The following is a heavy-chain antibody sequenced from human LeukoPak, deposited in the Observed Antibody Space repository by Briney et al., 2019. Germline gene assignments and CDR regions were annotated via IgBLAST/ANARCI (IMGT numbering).Heavy chain of an antibody. CDR3: ARETWEVMIVGSFDP. J-gene: IGHJ5*02. Sequence: ASVKVSCKASGYTFTGYYMHWVRQAPGQGLEWMGWINPNSGGTNYAQKFQGRVIMNRETSISTAYMELSRLRSDDTAVYYCARETWEVMIVGSFDPWGQGTLVTVSS. D-gene: IGHD3-22*01. CDR1: GYTFTGYY. V-gene: IGHV1-2*02. CDR2: INPNSGGT.